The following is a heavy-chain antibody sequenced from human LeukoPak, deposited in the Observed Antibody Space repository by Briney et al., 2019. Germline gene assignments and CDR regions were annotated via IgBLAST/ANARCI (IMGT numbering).Heavy chain of an antibody. J-gene: IGHJ3*02. CDR2: IGTGRDT. V-gene: IGHV3-13*01. CDR3: ARDPHYCSSTSCYQQLWLLGSAFDI. Sequence: GGSLRLSCAASGFTFSSYDMHWVRQTTGRGLEWVSAIGTGRDTYYLDSVKGRFTISRDNSKNTLYLQMNSLRAEDTAVYYCARDPHYCSSTSCYQQLWLLGSAFDIWGQGTMVTVSS. CDR1: GFTFSSYD. D-gene: IGHD2-2*01.